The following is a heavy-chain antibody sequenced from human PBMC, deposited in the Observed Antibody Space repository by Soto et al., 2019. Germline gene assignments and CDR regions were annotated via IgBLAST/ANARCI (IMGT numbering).Heavy chain of an antibody. CDR1: GFTFDDFT. CDR3: AKDVSGRWWYYAMDV. V-gene: IGHV3-43*01. J-gene: IGHJ6*02. D-gene: IGHD2-15*01. CDR2: ISWAGDTT. Sequence: DVQLVESGGAVVQPGGSLRLSCSTSGFTFDDFTMHWVRQVPGKGLEWVSVISWAGDTTVYADSVKGRFSISRDNKKKSIHLQMNTLRTEDSAIYYCAKDVSGRWWYYAMDVWGQGTTVTVS.